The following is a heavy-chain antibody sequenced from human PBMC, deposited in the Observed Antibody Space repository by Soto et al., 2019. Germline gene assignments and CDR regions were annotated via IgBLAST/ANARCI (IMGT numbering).Heavy chain of an antibody. CDR3: ARSGDLAYCGGDCYPDY. J-gene: IGHJ4*02. Sequence: EVQLVETGGGVVRPGGSLRLSCAASGFTFDDYGMSWVRQAPGKGLEWVSGINWNGGSTGYADSVKGRFTISRDNAKNSLYVQVNSLRAEDTALYYCARSGDLAYCGGDCYPDYWGQGTLVTVSS. CDR2: INWNGGST. CDR1: GFTFDDYG. D-gene: IGHD2-21*02. V-gene: IGHV3-20*04.